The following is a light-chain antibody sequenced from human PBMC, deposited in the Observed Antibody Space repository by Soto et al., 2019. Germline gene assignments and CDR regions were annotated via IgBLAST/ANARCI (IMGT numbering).Light chain of an antibody. CDR2: EVS. J-gene: IGLJ3*02. V-gene: IGLV2-14*01. Sequence: QPASVSGSPGQSITISCSGTSSDVDDYNYVSWYQQHPGKAPKLMIYEVSHRLSGVSNRFSGSNSGYTASLTISGLQDEDEADYYCTSSLSNSVVVFGGGTKLTVL. CDR3: TSSLSNSVVV. CDR1: SSDVDDYNY.